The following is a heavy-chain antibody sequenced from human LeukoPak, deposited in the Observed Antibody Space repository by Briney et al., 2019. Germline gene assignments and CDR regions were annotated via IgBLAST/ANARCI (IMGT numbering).Heavy chain of an antibody. CDR2: IYSGGST. D-gene: IGHD5-12*01. Sequence: GGSLRLSCAASGFTVSSNYMSWVRQAPGKGLGWVSVIYSGGSTYYADSVKGRFTISRDNSKNTLYLQMNSLRAEDTAVYYCARDIVATIDAYYYGMDVWGQGTTVTVSS. J-gene: IGHJ6*02. CDR3: ARDIVATIDAYYYGMDV. CDR1: GFTVSSNY. V-gene: IGHV3-66*01.